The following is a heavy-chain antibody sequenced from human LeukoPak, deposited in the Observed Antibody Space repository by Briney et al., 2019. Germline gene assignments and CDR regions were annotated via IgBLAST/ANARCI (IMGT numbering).Heavy chain of an antibody. Sequence: SETLSLTCSVSGGSLSDDYWSWIRQPPGKALEWIGYINYGGSTNYNPSLKSRVTMSVDTSKDQFSLNLNSVSAADTAVYYCARRRPAPMVNLEEDVQYYMDVWGSGTTVTVSS. CDR1: GGSLSDDY. V-gene: IGHV4-59*08. D-gene: IGHD5-18*01. CDR2: INYGGST. CDR3: ARRRPAPMVNLEEDVQYYMDV. J-gene: IGHJ6*03.